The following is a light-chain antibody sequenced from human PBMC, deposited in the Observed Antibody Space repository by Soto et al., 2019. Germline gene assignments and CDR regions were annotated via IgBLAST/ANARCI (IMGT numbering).Light chain of an antibody. CDR2: EAY. CDR3: KQYNNWPRT. V-gene: IGKV3-11*01. Sequence: EIVLTQSPATLSSSPGERATLSCRASQTVGVGLAWYQHKPGQAPRLIIYEAYNRAAGIPARFSGSGSGTDFTLTITSLEPEDFAFYYCKQYNNWPRTFGQGTKVDI. CDR1: QTVGVG. J-gene: IGKJ1*01.